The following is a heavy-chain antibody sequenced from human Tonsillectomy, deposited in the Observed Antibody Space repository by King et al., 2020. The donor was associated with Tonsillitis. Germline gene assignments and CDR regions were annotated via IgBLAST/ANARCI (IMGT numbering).Heavy chain of an antibody. Sequence: VQLVESGGGVVQPGRSLRLSCAASGFTFSSYGMHWVRKAPGKGLEWVAVISYDGSNKYYADSVKGRFTISRDNSKNTLYLQMNSLRAEDTAVYYCARDWGYCSSTSCHERVDYWGQGTLVTVSS. CDR2: ISYDGSNK. CDR1: GFTFSSYG. CDR3: ARDWGYCSSTSCHERVDY. J-gene: IGHJ4*02. V-gene: IGHV3-33*05. D-gene: IGHD2-2*01.